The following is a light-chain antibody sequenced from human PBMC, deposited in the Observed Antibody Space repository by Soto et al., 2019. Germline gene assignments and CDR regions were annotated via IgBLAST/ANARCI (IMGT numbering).Light chain of an antibody. CDR3: QQANSFPFT. Sequence: DIQMPQSPSSVSAAIGDRVTITCRASQIIGSWLAWYQQKPGIAPTLLIYAASSLQSGVPSRFIGSGSGSDFTLTITSLQAEDSATDYCQQANSFPFTCGPGTKVDIK. CDR2: AAS. CDR1: QIIGSW. V-gene: IGKV1-12*02. J-gene: IGKJ3*01.